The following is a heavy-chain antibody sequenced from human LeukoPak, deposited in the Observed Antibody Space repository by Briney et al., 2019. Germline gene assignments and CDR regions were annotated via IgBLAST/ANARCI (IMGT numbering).Heavy chain of an antibody. Sequence: GGSLRLSCAASGFTFSSYSMNWVRQAPGKGLEWVSSISSSNSYIYYADSVKGRSTISRDNAKNSPYLQMNSLRAEDTAVYYCAKDYSVGYSYVENWGQGTLVTLSS. J-gene: IGHJ4*02. V-gene: IGHV3-21*01. CDR1: GFTFSSYS. D-gene: IGHD5-18*01. CDR2: ISSSNSYI. CDR3: AKDYSVGYSYVEN.